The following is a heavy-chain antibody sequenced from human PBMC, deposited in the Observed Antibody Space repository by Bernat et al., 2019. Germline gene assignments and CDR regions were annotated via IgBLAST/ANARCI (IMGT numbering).Heavy chain of an antibody. CDR2: INAGNGNT. Sequence: QVQLVQSGAEVKKPGASVKVSCKASGYTFTSYAMHWVRQAPGQRLEWMGWINAGNGNTKYSQKFQGRVTITRDTSASTAYMELSSLRSEDTAVYYCARGRYYDSSGYYTYPEYFQHWGQGTLVTVSS. CDR3: ARGRYYDSSGYYTYPEYFQH. V-gene: IGHV1-3*01. D-gene: IGHD3-22*01. J-gene: IGHJ1*01. CDR1: GYTFTSYA.